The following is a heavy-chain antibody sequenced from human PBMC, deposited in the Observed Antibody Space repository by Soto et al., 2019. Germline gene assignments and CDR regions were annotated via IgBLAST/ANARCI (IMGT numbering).Heavy chain of an antibody. D-gene: IGHD3-16*02. CDR3: ARGELGDLSIGNWYFDL. Sequence: QVQLVQSGAEVKKPGSSVKVSCKASGGTFSSYTISWVRQAPGHGREWLGRIIPILGIANYAQKFQSRVTIPADRSTSTAPMELRSLLSEDRAVYCCARGELGDLSIGNWYFDLWGRGTLVTVSS. CDR2: IIPILGIA. J-gene: IGHJ2*01. CDR1: GGTFSSYT. V-gene: IGHV1-69*02.